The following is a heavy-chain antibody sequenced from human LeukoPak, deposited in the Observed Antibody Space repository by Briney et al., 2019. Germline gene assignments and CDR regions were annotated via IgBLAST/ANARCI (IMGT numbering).Heavy chain of an antibody. Sequence: GASVKVSCKASGGTFSSYAISWVRQAPGQGLEWMGGIIPIFGTANYAQKFQGRVTITAEKSTSTAYMELSSLRSEDTAVYYCARDSFLRVPAYYYMDVWGKGTTVTVSS. J-gene: IGHJ6*03. CDR2: IIPIFGTA. CDR1: GGTFSSYA. D-gene: IGHD2-2*01. CDR3: ARDSFLRVPAYYYMDV. V-gene: IGHV1-69*06.